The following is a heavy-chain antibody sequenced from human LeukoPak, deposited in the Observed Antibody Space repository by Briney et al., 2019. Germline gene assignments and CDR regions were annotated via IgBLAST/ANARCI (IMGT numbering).Heavy chain of an antibody. J-gene: IGHJ6*03. CDR1: GFTFTNYA. CDR3: AKGRFYYYYMDV. D-gene: IGHD3-3*01. V-gene: IGHV3-23*01. Sequence: GGSLRLSCAASGFTFTNYAMSWVRQAPGKGLEWVSAISGSGTSTYYADSVKGRFTISRDNSENTLYLQMSSLTDEDTAVYFCAKGRFYYYYMDVWGKGTTVTVSS. CDR2: ISGSGTST.